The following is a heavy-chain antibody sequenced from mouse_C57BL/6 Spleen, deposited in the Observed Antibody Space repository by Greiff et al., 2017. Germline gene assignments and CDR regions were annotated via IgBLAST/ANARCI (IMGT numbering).Heavy chain of an antibody. CDR3: ARGIYYDCGGGNFDY. J-gene: IGHJ2*01. CDR1: GYTFTSYW. D-gene: IGHD2-4*01. CDR2: INPSDSET. V-gene: IGHV1-52*01. Sequence: QVHVKQPGAELVRPGSSVKLSCKASGYTFTSYWMHWVKQRPIQGLEWIGNINPSDSETHYNQKFKDKATLTVDKSSSTAYMQLSSLTSEDSAVYSCARGIYYDCGGGNFDYWGQGTTLTVSS.